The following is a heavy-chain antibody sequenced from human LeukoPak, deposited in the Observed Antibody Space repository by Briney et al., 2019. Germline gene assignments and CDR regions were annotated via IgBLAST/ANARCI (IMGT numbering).Heavy chain of an antibody. J-gene: IGHJ6*02. CDR3: ARERGYCSGGSCSVYYYYYGMDV. V-gene: IGHV1-18*04. D-gene: IGHD2-15*01. CDR2: ISAYNGNT. CDR1: GYTFTSYG. Sequence: EASVKVSCKASGYTFTSYGISWVRQAPGQGLEWMGWISAYNGNTNYAQKLQGRVTMTTDTSTSTAYMELRSLRSDDTAVYYCARERGYCSGGSCSVYYYYYGMDVWGQGTTVTVSS.